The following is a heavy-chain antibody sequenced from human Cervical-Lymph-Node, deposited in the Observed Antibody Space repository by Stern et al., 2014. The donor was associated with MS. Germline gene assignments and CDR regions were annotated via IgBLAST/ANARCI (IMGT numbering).Heavy chain of an antibody. CDR3: ASSNYYDSSGYEPLDY. J-gene: IGHJ4*02. CDR2: ISAYNGNT. Sequence: VQLVESGAEVKKPGASVKVSCKASGYTFTSYGISWVRQAPGQGLEWMGWISAYNGNTNYAQKLQGRVTMTTDTSTSTAYMELRSLRSDDTAVYYCASSNYYDSSGYEPLDYWGQGTLVTVSS. D-gene: IGHD3-22*01. CDR1: GYTFTSYG. V-gene: IGHV1-18*01.